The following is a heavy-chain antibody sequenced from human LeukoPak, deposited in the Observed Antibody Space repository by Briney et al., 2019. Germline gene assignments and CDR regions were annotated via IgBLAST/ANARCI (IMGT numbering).Heavy chain of an antibody. CDR3: ARDLSGMDV. CDR2: INKDGSTS. Sequence: GGSLRLSCTGAGFTFSDYWMHWVRQVPGKGLVWVSQINKDGSTSGHADSVKGRFTISRDNVNNMLFLQMNGLRVEDTAMYYCARDLSGMDVWGQGTTVTVSS. V-gene: IGHV3-74*01. J-gene: IGHJ6*02. CDR1: GFTFSDYW.